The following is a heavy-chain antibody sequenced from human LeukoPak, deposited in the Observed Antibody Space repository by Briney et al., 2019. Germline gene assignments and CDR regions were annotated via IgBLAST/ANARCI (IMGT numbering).Heavy chain of an antibody. D-gene: IGHD3-22*01. CDR1: GYTFTSYD. J-gene: IGHJ4*02. CDR2: MNPNSGNT. Sequence: ASVKVSCKASGYTFTSYDINWVRHAPGQGLEWMGWMNPNSGNTGYAQKFQGRVTMTRNTSISTAYMELSSLRSEDTAVYYCAREGPRSSGPIWVPHSYWGQGTLVTVSS. V-gene: IGHV1-8*01. CDR3: AREGPRSSGPIWVPHSY.